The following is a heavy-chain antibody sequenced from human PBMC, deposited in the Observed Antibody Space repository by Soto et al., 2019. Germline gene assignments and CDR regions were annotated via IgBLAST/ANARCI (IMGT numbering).Heavy chain of an antibody. V-gene: IGHV3-7*05. CDR2: IKLDGSEK. D-gene: IGHD3-16*01. J-gene: IGHJ4*02. CDR1: GFTFRSHW. CDR3: ARFGAKWPFDY. Sequence: EVQLVESGGGLVQPGGSLRISCAASGFTFRSHWMSWVRQAPGKGLEWVANIKLDGSEKYYVDSVEGRFTISRDNAQNSLYLQMNSLRVEDTAIYFCARFGAKWPFDYWGQGTLVTVS.